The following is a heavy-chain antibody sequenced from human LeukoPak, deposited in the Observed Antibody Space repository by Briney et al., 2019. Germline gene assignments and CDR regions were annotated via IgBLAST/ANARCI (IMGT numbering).Heavy chain of an antibody. J-gene: IGHJ4*02. D-gene: IGHD6-19*01. CDR2: INSVGSST. CDR1: GFTFSSLG. Sequence: GGSLRLSCTASGFTFSSLGMHWVRQAPGKGLVWVSRINSVGSSTSYADSVKGRFTISRDNAKNTLYLQMNSLRAEDTAVYYCARERTSGWDAFDFWGQGTLVTVSS. CDR3: ARERTSGWDAFDF. V-gene: IGHV3-74*01.